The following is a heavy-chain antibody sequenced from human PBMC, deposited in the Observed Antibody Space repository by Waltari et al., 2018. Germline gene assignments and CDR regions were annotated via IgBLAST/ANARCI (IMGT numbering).Heavy chain of an antibody. V-gene: IGHV2-5*01. CDR3: SHRRKNYDFWSEDAGDAFDI. D-gene: IGHD3-3*01. CDR1: GFSLNSRGVG. Sequence: QITLKESGPTLVKPTQTPTLTCTFSGFSLNSRGVGVGWFRRPPGKALEWLALIYWNDETHYHPSLETRLTIAEDSSNNQVVLTMTNVDPVDTATYYCSHRRKNYDFWSEDAGDAFDIWGQGTMVTVSS. CDR2: IYWNDET. J-gene: IGHJ3*02.